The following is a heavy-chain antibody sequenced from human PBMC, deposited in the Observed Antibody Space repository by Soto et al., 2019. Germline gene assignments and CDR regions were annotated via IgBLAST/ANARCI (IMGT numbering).Heavy chain of an antibody. D-gene: IGHD4-17*01. CDR3: AKDNPSSTQRREEQTNNYGDYTYYYSYGMDV. Sequence: GGSLRLSCAASGFTFSSYAMSWVRQAPGKGLEWVSAISGSGGSTYYADSVKGRFTISRDNSKNTLYLQMNSLRAEDTAVYYCAKDNPSSTQRREEQTNNYGDYTYYYSYGMDVWGQGTTVTVSS. CDR2: ISGSGGST. CDR1: GFTFSSYA. J-gene: IGHJ6*02. V-gene: IGHV3-23*01.